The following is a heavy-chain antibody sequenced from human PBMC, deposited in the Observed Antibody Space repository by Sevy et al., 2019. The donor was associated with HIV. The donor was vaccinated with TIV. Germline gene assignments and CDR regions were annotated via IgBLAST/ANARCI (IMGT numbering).Heavy chain of an antibody. D-gene: IGHD2-15*01. CDR2: INVGNGNT. V-gene: IGHV1-3*01. CDR3: ARGEFCSRSSCYSEFFDY. CDR1: GYTFTHYA. J-gene: IGHJ4*02. Sequence: ASVKVSCKDSGYTFTHYAIHWVRQAPGQKLEWMGRINVGNGNTLSQKSQDRATFTRDTSASTAYMQLSSLRSEDTAVYYCARGEFCSRSSCYSEFFDYWGQGALVTVSS.